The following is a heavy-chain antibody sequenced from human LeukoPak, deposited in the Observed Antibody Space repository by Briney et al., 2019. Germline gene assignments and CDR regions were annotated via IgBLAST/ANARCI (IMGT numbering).Heavy chain of an antibody. CDR2: IYHSGST. J-gene: IGHJ4*02. CDR3: ARGDWEKVYFDY. Sequence: SETLSLTCAVSGGSISSGGYSWSWIRQPPGKGLEWIGYIYHSGSTYYNPSLKSRVTISVDRSKNRFSLKLTSVTAADTAVYYCARGDWEKVYFDYWGQGTLVTVSS. CDR1: GGSISSGGYS. D-gene: IGHD3/OR15-3a*01. V-gene: IGHV4-30-2*01.